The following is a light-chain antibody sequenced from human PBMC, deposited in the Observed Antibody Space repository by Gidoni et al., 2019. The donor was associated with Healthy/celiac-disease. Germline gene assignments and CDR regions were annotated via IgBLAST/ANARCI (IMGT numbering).Light chain of an antibody. CDR1: QGISSY. CDR2: AAS. J-gene: IGKJ3*01. V-gene: IGKV1-9*01. CDR3: QQLNSYPGFT. Sequence: DIQLTQSPSFLSASVGDRVTITCRASQGISSYLAWYQQKPGKAPKLLIYAASTLQSGVPSRFNGSGSGTEFTLTISSLQPEDSATYYCQQLNSYPGFTFGPGTKVDIK.